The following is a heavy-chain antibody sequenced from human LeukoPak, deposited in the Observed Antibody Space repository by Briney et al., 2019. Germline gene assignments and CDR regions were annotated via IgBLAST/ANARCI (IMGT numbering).Heavy chain of an antibody. CDR2: ISSSSSYI. J-gene: IGHJ4*02. CDR3: ARALSPLAVAGTDY. V-gene: IGHV3-21*03. CDR1: GFTFRTYS. Sequence: PGGSLRLSCAASGFTFRTYSMNWVRQAPGKGLEWVSSISSSSSYIYYADSVKGRFTISRDNAKNSLYLQMNSLRAEDTAVYYCARALSPLAVAGTDYWGQGTLVTVSS. D-gene: IGHD6-19*01.